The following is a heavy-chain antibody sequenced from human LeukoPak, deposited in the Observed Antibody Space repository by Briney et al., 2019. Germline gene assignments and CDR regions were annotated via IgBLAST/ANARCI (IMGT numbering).Heavy chain of an antibody. J-gene: IGHJ5*02. CDR3: ASEGPVVPAAMPDWFDP. Sequence: GASVKVSCKASGYTFTSYGISWVRQAPGQGLEWMGWISAYNGNTNYAQKLQGRVTMATDTSTSTAYMELRSLRSDDTAVYYCASEGPVVPAAMPDWFDPWGQGTLVTVSS. V-gene: IGHV1-18*01. D-gene: IGHD2-2*01. CDR1: GYTFTSYG. CDR2: ISAYNGNT.